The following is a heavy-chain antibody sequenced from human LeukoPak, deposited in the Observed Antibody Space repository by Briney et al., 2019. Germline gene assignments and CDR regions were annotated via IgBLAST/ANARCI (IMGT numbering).Heavy chain of an antibody. CDR1: GGSFSGYY. CDR2: INHSGST. CDR3: ARGLRYTYGHHANDY. V-gene: IGHV4-34*01. Sequence: SETLSLTCAAYGGSFSGYYWSWIRQPPGKGLEWIGEINHSGSTNYNPSLKSRVTISVDTSKNQFSLKLSSVTAADTAVYYCARGLRYTYGHHANDYWGQGTLVTVSS. J-gene: IGHJ4*02. D-gene: IGHD5-18*01.